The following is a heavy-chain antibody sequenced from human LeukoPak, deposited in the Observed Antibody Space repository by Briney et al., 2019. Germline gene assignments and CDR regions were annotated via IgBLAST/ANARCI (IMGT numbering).Heavy chain of an antibody. CDR3: AKAYGSGSYYKSPIGDY. D-gene: IGHD3-10*01. J-gene: IGHJ4*02. Sequence: GRSLRLSCAASGFTFDDYAMHWVRQAPGKGLEWVSGISWNSGSIGYADSVKGRFTISRDNAKNSLYLQMNSLRAEDTALYYCAKAYGSGSYYKSPIGDYWGQGTLVTVSS. V-gene: IGHV3-9*01. CDR2: ISWNSGSI. CDR1: GFTFDDYA.